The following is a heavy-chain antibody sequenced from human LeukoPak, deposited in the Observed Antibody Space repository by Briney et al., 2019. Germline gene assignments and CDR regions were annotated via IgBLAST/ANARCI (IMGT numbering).Heavy chain of an antibody. CDR1: GGSFSGYC. Sequence: SETLSLTCAVYGGSFSGYCWSWIRQPPGKGLEWIWEINHSGSTNYNPSLKSRVTISVDTSKNQFSLKLSSVTAADTAVYYCARGFGGYCSSTSCYRHWFDPWGQGTLVTVSS. D-gene: IGHD2-2*02. V-gene: IGHV4-34*01. CDR2: INHSGST. J-gene: IGHJ5*02. CDR3: ARGFGGYCSSTSCYRHWFDP.